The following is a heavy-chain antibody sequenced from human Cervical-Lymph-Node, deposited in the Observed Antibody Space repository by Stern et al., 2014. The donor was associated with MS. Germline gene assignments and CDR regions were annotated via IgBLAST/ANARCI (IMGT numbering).Heavy chain of an antibody. J-gene: IGHJ4*02. D-gene: IGHD1-7*01. CDR2: TDPSEAYG. Sequence: EVQLVESGAEAKRPGESLRLSCKGSGYSLTGYWITWVRQMAGQGLERMGRTDPSEAYGKYSPSFQGHVTISADKSISTAYLQWSSLKASDTAMYYCARHDSAGTILYWGQGTLVTVSS. CDR3: ARHDSAGTILY. V-gene: IGHV5-10-1*03. CDR1: GYSLTGYW.